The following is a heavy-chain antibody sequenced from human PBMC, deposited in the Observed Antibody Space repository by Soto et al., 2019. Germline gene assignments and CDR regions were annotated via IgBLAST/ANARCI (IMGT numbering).Heavy chain of an antibody. D-gene: IGHD6-13*01. CDR2: IYYRGGT. Sequence: VQLQESGPGLVKPSQTLSLTCTVSGGSIRSGGYFWSWVRQQSGKGLEWIGHIYYRGGTSYNPSLESRVAMSVDTSKNEFTLKVNSVTAADTAIYYCARFAKEENPKLESWYAFDFWGRGTLVTVSS. CDR3: ARFAKEENPKLESWYAFDF. CDR1: GGSIRSGGYF. V-gene: IGHV4-31*03. J-gene: IGHJ4*02.